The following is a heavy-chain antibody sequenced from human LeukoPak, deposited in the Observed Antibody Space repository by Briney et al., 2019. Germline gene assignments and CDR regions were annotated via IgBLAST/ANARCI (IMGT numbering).Heavy chain of an antibody. CDR2: IYYSGST. J-gene: IGHJ4*02. CDR1: GGSISSHY. Sequence: SETLSLTCTVSGGSISSHYWNWIRQPTGKGLEWIGYIYYSGSTNYNPSLKSRVTISVDTSKNQFSLKLSSVTAADTAVYYCARAEGYCSGGSCPANSFDYWGQGTLVTVSS. D-gene: IGHD2-15*01. V-gene: IGHV4-59*11. CDR3: ARAEGYCSGGSCPANSFDY.